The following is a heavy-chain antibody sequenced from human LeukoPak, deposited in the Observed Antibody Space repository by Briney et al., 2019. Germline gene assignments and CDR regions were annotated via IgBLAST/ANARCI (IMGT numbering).Heavy chain of an antibody. CDR2: IYPGDSDT. D-gene: IGHD6-13*01. V-gene: IGHV5-51*01. CDR1: GYSFTSYW. J-gene: IGHJ4*02. CDR3: ARRRVAAGTGYYFDY. Sequence: GESLKISCQGSGYSFTSYWIGWVRQMPGKGLEWMGIIYPGDSDTRYSPSFQGQVTISADKSISTAYLQWSSLKASDTAMYYCARRRVAAGTGYYFDYWGQGTLVTVSS.